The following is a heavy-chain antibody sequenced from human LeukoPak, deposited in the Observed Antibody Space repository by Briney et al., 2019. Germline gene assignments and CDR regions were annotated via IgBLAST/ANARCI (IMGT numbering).Heavy chain of an antibody. CDR1: GFSFDTYA. V-gene: IGHV3-33*01. Sequence: GGSLRLSCAASGFSFDTYAVHWVRQAPGQGLEWVALIWHDGSHKFYSNSVRGQFTISRDNSKNTLYLQMNSLRAEDTAVYYCARVTSLGYCSSTSCPFDYWGQGTLVTVSS. D-gene: IGHD2-2*01. J-gene: IGHJ4*02. CDR2: IWHDGSHK. CDR3: ARVTSLGYCSSTSCPFDY.